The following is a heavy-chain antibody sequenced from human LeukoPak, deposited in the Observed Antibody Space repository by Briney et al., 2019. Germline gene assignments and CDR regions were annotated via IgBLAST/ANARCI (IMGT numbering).Heavy chain of an antibody. CDR3: ARGDSSSWLPSVYYYYYGMDV. V-gene: IGHV3-74*01. CDR1: GFSFTNYW. D-gene: IGHD6-6*01. J-gene: IGHJ6*02. Sequence: GGSLRLSCAASGFSFTNYWMHWVRQAPGKGLVWVSHINSDGRATRYADSVKGRFTISRDNAMNTLYLQMNSLRGEDTAVYYCARGDSSSWLPSVYYYYYGMDVWGQGTTVTVSS. CDR2: INSDGRAT.